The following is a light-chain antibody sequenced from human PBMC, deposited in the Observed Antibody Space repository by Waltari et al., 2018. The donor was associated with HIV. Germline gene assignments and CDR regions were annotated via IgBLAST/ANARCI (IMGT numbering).Light chain of an antibody. J-gene: IGKJ4*01. CDR1: QSVLSSSKNKNC. CDR3: QQYYLTPLT. V-gene: IGKV4-1*01. Sequence: DIVMTQSPDSLAVSLGERATINCKSSQSVLSSSKNKNCLAWYQQKPGQPPKLLIYWTSTRESGVPDRFSGSGSETDFTLTISSLQAEDVAVYYCQQYYLTPLTFGGGTKVVIK. CDR2: WTS.